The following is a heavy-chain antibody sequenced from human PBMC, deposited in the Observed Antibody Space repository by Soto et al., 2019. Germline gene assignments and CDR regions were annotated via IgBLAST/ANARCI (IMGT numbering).Heavy chain of an antibody. CDR1: GFNVRSNS. CDR3: ARHAWLES. Sequence: EVQLVETGGGLTQPGGSLRLSCAASGFNVRSNSLNWVRQAPGKGLEWVSVMHSDDSTNYADSVKGRFTISRDNSENTFYLQMNSLRVEDTAVYYCARHAWLESWGQGTLVTVS. V-gene: IGHV3-53*02. CDR2: MHSDDST. J-gene: IGHJ5*01.